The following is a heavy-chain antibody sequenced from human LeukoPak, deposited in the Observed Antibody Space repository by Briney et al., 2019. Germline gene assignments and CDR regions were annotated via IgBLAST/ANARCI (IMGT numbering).Heavy chain of an antibody. CDR1: GYFISSGYY. J-gene: IGHJ4*02. CDR2: IHHSGST. D-gene: IGHD3-22*01. CDR3: ARSAGYYDSSAYGDY. V-gene: IGHV4-38-2*02. Sequence: PSETLSLTCTVSGYFISSGYYWGWIRQPPGKGLQWIGSIHHSGSTYYNPSLKSRVTISVDTSKNQFSLKLSSVTAADTAVYYCARSAGYYDSSAYGDYWGQGTLVTVSS.